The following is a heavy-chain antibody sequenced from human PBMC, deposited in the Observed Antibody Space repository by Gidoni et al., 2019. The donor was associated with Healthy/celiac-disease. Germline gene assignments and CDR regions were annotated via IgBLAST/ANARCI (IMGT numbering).Heavy chain of an antibody. CDR1: GGSISSSSYY. CDR3: ARDWSLVVMTRQFDY. J-gene: IGHJ4*02. D-gene: IGHD3-22*01. V-gene: IGHV4-39*07. Sequence: QLQLQESGPGLVKPSETLSLTCTVSGGSISSSSYYWGWIRQPPGKGREWIGSIYYSGSTYYNPSLKSRVTISVDTSKNQFSLKLSSVTAADTAVYYCARDWSLVVMTRQFDYWGQGTLVTVSS. CDR2: IYYSGST.